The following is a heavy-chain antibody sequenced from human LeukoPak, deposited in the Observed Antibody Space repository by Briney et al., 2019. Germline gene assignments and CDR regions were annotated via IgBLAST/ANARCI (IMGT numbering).Heavy chain of an antibody. V-gene: IGHV3-74*01. Sequence: GGSLRLSCAASGFTFSSYWVHWVRQAPGKGLVWVSRINSDGSSTSYADSVKGRFTISRDNAKNTLYLQMNSLRAEDTAVYYCARDLYYDILTGSDLYYYYYGMDVWGQGTTVTVSS. J-gene: IGHJ6*02. CDR2: INSDGSST. D-gene: IGHD3-9*01. CDR3: ARDLYYDILTGSDLYYYYYGMDV. CDR1: GFTFSSYW.